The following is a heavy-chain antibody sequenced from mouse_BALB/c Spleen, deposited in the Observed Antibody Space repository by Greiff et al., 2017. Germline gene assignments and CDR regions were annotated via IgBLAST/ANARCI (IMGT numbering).Heavy chain of an antibody. V-gene: IGHV5-9-3*01. D-gene: IGHD2-4*01. Sequence: EVMLVESGGGLVKPGGSLKLSCAASGFTFSSYAMSWVRQTPETRLEWVATISSGGSYTYFPDSVKGRFTISRDNAKNTLYLQMSSLRSEDTAMYYCGRQGSMITTRGFAYWGQGTLVTVSA. CDR3: GRQGSMITTRGFAY. J-gene: IGHJ3*01. CDR1: GFTFSSYA. CDR2: ISSGGSYT.